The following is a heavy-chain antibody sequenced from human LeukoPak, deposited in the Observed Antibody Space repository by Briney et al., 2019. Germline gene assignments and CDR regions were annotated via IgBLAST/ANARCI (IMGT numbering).Heavy chain of an antibody. J-gene: IGHJ4*02. D-gene: IGHD3-9*01. Sequence: PGRSLSPSPARSRLISLLIALGTGRQAPGKGLEWVSAISGSGANTDYVHFVKGRFVISRDNSMNTLYLQMNSLRAEDTAVYYCANCLLPTLTLDLWGQGTPVTVSS. CDR1: RLISLLIA. CDR3: ANCLLPTLTLDL. V-gene: IGHV3-23*01. CDR2: ISGSGANT.